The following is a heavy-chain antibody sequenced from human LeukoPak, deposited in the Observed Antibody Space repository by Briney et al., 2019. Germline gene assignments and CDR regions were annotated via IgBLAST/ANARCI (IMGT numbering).Heavy chain of an antibody. CDR3: ARERDSGWYSRGGTFDY. D-gene: IGHD6-19*01. CDR1: GFTFSSCW. J-gene: IGHJ4*02. V-gene: IGHV3-7*01. Sequence: GGSLRLSCAASGFTFSSCWMSWVRQAPGKGLEWVANIKQDGSEKYYVDSVKGRFTISRDNAKNSLYLQMNSLRAEDTAVYYCARERDSGWYSRGGTFDYWGQGTLVTVSS. CDR2: IKQDGSEK.